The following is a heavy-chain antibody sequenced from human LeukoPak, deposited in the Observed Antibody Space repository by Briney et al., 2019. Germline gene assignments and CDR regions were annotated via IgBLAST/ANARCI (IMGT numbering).Heavy chain of an antibody. D-gene: IGHD6-19*01. Sequence: PSETLSLTCTVSGGSLSSSSYYWVWIRPPPGKGLEWIGSIYYSGDTYYNPSLKSRRVTISVDTSKNQFSLRLSSVTAADTAVYYCARHQWHYYYYMGVWGKGSTVTVSS. CDR1: GGSLSSSSYY. CDR2: IYYSGDT. V-gene: IGHV4-39*01. J-gene: IGHJ6*03. CDR3: ARHQWHYYYYMGV.